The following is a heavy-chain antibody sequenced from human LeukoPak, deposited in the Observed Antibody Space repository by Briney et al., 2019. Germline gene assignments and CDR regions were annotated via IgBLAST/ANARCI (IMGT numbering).Heavy chain of an antibody. D-gene: IGHD1-26*01. CDR2: IYYSGST. V-gene: IGHV4-39*02. J-gene: IGHJ4*02. Sequence: SDLLSFTRPVSGGAISGKSVDLGWLRQLPEKGLEWIGSIYYSGSTYYSPSLKSRVTISVDTSQIHFSLKVSSVTAAAVDVCYSRVGMLATEGKGAKDYWGQGSLVTVSS. CDR1: GGAISGKSVD. CDR3: RVGMLATEGKGAKDY.